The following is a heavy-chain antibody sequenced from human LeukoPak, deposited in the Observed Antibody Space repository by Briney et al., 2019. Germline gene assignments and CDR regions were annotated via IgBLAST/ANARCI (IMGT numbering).Heavy chain of an antibody. CDR1: GYTFTSYY. V-gene: IGHV1-18*04. CDR3: ARSPNYYDSSGYDY. CDR2: ISAYNGNT. D-gene: IGHD3-22*01. J-gene: IGHJ4*02. Sequence: ASVKVSCKASGYTFTSYYMHWVRQAPGQGLEWMGWISAYNGNTNYAQKLQGRVTMTTDTSTSTAYMELRSLRSDDTAVYYCARSPNYYDSSGYDYWGQGTLVTVSS.